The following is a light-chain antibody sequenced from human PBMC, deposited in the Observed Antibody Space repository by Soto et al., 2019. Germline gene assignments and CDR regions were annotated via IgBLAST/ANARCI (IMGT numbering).Light chain of an antibody. CDR1: QSISSS. V-gene: IGKV1-5*03. Sequence: DIQMTQSPSTLSASVGDRVTITCRASQSISSSLAWYQQKPGKAPNLLIYKASSLESGVPSRFSVSGSGTEFTLTVSSLQPDDFATYYCQQYDSYPLTFGGGTKVEIK. CDR3: QQYDSYPLT. J-gene: IGKJ4*01. CDR2: KAS.